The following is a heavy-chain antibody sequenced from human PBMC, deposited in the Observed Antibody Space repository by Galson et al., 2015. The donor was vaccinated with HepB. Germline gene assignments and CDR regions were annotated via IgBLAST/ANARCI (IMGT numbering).Heavy chain of an antibody. CDR1: GFTFSSYW. CDR2: ITSDGSST. Sequence: SLRLSCAASGFTFSSYWMHWVRQAPGKGLVWVSRITSDGSSTSYADSVKGRFTISSDNAKTTPYLQMNSLRAEDTAVYYCAARLLHSGGMDVWGQGTTVTVSS. V-gene: IGHV3-74*01. CDR3: AARLLHSGGMDV. D-gene: IGHD3-10*01. J-gene: IGHJ6*02.